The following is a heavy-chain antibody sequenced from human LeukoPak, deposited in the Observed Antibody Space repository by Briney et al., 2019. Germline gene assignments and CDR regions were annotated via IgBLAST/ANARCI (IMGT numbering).Heavy chain of an antibody. CDR1: GGSISSNGYY. Sequence: SETLSLTCNVSGGSISSNGYYWGWIRQPPGEGLEWIGSIYYSGSTYYNSSLKSRVTISVATSKNQFSLRLSSVTAADTAVYYCARDVRWGWTVNWGQGTLVTVSS. D-gene: IGHD3/OR15-3a*01. CDR2: IYYSGST. CDR3: ARDVRWGWTVN. J-gene: IGHJ4*02. V-gene: IGHV4-39*07.